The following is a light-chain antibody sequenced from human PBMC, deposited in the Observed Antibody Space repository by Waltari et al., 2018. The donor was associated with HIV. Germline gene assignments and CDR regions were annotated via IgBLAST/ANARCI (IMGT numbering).Light chain of an antibody. CDR1: TGAVTSGPY. V-gene: IGLV7-46*01. J-gene: IGLJ3*02. CDR2: DTN. Sequence: QAVVTQEPSLTVSPGGTVTLTCGSSTGAVTSGPYPYWFQQKPGQAPRTLIYDTNTKHSWTPARFAGSLLGGKAALTRSGAQPEDEAEYYCLLSYSGTRVFGGGTKLTVL. CDR3: LLSYSGTRV.